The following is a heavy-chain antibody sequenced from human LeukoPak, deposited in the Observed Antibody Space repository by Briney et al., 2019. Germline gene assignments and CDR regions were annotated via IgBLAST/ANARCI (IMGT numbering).Heavy chain of an antibody. Sequence: GSLKLSCKASGYTFTSYGISWVRQAPGQGLEWMGCISAYNGNTNYAQKLQGRVTMTTDTSTSTASMELRSLRSDDTAVYYCARHPGLRYSYGVEYWFDPWGQGTLVTVSS. J-gene: IGHJ5*02. CDR3: ARHPGLRYSYGVEYWFDP. CDR2: ISAYNGNT. CDR1: GYTFTSYG. D-gene: IGHD5-18*01. V-gene: IGHV1-18*04.